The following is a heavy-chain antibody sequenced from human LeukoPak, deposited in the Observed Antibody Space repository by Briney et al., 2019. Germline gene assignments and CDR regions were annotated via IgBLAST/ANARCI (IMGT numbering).Heavy chain of an antibody. CDR1: GGSISSYY. J-gene: IGHJ4*02. D-gene: IGHD2-15*01. CDR2: IYYTGTT. Sequence: SETLSLTCTVSGGSISSYYWSWIRQSPGKALEWIGYIYYTGTTNYNPSLKSRVTILVDTSKNQFSLKLSSVTAADTAVYYCARDRYGGSSGEFDYWGRGTLITVSS. V-gene: IGHV4-59*01. CDR3: ARDRYGGSSGEFDY.